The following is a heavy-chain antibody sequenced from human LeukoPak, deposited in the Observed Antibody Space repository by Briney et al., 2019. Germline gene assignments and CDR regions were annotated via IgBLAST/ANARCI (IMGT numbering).Heavy chain of an antibody. D-gene: IGHD3-22*01. V-gene: IGHV1-46*01. CDR3: ARGIVVNGMDV. CDR1: GYTFTSYY. Sequence: ASVTVSCKASGYTFTSYYMHWVRQAPGQGLEWMGIINPSGGSTRYAQKFQGRVTMTRDTSTSTVYTELTSLRSEDTAVYYCARGIVVNGMDVWGQGTTVTVSS. CDR2: INPSGGST. J-gene: IGHJ6*02.